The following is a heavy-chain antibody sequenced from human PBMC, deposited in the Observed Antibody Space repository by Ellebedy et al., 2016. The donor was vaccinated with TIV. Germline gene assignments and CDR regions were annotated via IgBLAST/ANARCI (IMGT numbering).Heavy chain of an antibody. CDR3: ARRGVDREYFEY. J-gene: IGHJ4*02. Sequence: KVSCXGSGYSFTSYWISWVRQMPGKGLEWMGRIDPSDSYTNYSPSFQGHVTISADKSISTAYLQWSSLRASDTAIYYCARRGVDREYFEYWGPGTLVTVSS. CDR2: IDPSDSYT. V-gene: IGHV5-10-1*01. D-gene: IGHD2-15*01. CDR1: GYSFTSYW.